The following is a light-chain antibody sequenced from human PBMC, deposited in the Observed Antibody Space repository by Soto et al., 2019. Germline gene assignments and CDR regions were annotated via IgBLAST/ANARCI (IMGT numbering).Light chain of an antibody. J-gene: IGKJ4*01. Sequence: EIVMTQSPATLSASPGERATLSCRASQSVGRNLAWYQQTPGQAPRLLIYGASTRATGIPARFSGSGSGTEFSLTISSLQSEDFAIYSCQQYNHWPPLTFGGGTKVEIK. CDR1: QSVGRN. CDR2: GAS. CDR3: QQYNHWPPLT. V-gene: IGKV3-15*01.